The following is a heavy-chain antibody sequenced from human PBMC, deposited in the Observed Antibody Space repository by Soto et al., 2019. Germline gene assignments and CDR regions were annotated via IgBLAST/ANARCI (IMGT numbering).Heavy chain of an antibody. Sequence: ASVKVSCKVSGHILTELSMHWVRQAPGKGLEWMGGFDPEDGETIYSQYFQGRVTMTEDTSTNTGYLGLSSLTSEDTAVYYCARLDSSGYYYGYYFDYWGQGTLVTVSS. V-gene: IGHV1-24*01. CDR1: GHILTELS. CDR2: FDPEDGET. J-gene: IGHJ4*02. D-gene: IGHD3-22*01. CDR3: ARLDSSGYYYGYYFDY.